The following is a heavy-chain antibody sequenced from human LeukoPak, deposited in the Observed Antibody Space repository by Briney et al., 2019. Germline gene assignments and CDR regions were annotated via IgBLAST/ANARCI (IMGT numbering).Heavy chain of an antibody. CDR2: ISGSGGTT. Sequence: GGSLRLSCAASGFTFSSYALSWVRQAPGKGLEWVSAISGSGGTTYYADSVKGRFTISRDNSKNTLYLQMNSLRAEDTAVYYCPPISPRATAHFDSGGQEPLVPVPS. J-gene: IGHJ4*02. D-gene: IGHD5-12*01. CDR1: GFTFSSYA. CDR3: PPISPRATAHFDS. V-gene: IGHV3-23*01.